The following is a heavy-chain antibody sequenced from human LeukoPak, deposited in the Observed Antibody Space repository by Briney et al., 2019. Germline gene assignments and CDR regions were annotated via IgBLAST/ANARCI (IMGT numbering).Heavy chain of an antibody. CDR1: GFTFNNYG. J-gene: IGHJ4*02. V-gene: IGHV3-30*02. CDR3: AKEYDSSGYYYFDY. D-gene: IGHD3-22*01. Sequence: GGSLRLSCAASGFTFNNYGMHWVRQAPGKGLEWLAFIRYDGSNTYYADSVKGRFTVSRDDSKNTLYLQMNSLRGDDTAVYYCAKEYDSSGYYYFDYWGQGTLVTVSS. CDR2: IRYDGSNT.